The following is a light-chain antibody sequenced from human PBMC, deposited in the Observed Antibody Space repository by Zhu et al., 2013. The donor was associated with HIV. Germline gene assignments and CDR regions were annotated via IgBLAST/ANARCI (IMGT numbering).Light chain of an antibody. CDR2: EVS. CDR3: SSYTINTLQL. V-gene: IGLV2-14*01. J-gene: IGLJ3*02. Sequence: QSALTQPASVSGSPGQSITISCTGTSSDVGGYDHVSWYQQHPGKAPKLMIYEVSNRPSGVSNRFSGSKSGNTASLTISGLQAEDEGDYYCSSYTINTLQLFGGGTKVTVL. CDR1: SSDVGGYDH.